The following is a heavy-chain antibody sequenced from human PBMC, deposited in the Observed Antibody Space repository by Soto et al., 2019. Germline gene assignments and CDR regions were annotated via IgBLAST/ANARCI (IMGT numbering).Heavy chain of an antibody. CDR2: IYYSGST. J-gene: IGHJ6*02. CDR1: GGSISSGGYY. D-gene: IGHD6-6*01. V-gene: IGHV4-31*03. Sequence: QVQLQESGPGLVKPSQTLSLTCTVSGGSISSGGYYWSWIRQHPGKGLEWIGYIYYSGSTYYNPYLKSRVTISVDTSKNQFSLKLSSVTAADTAVYYCARECTSREYSSSSCYYYGMDVWGQGTTVTVSS. CDR3: ARECTSREYSSSSCYYYGMDV.